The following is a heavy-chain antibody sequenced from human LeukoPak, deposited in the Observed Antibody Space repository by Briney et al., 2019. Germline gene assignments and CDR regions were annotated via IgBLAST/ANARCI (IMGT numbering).Heavy chain of an antibody. CDR1: GGSISSSSYY. V-gene: IGHV4-39*02. CDR3: ARERRYGGLGDMGIDY. CDR2: IYYSGST. D-gene: IGHD4-23*01. Sequence: SETLSLTCTVSGGSISSSSYYWGWIRQPPGKGLEWIGSIYYSGSTYYNPSLKSRVTISVDTSKNQFSLKLSSVTAADTAVYYCARERRYGGLGDMGIDYWGQGALVTVSS. J-gene: IGHJ4*02.